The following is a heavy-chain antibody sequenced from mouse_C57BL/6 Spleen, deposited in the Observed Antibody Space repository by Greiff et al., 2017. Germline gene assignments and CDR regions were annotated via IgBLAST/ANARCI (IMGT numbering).Heavy chain of an antibody. CDR1: GFNIKDDY. CDR3: TEDYAMDY. J-gene: IGHJ4*01. Sequence: EVHLVESGAELVRPGASVKLSCTASGFNIKDDYMHWVKQRPEQGLEWIGWIDPENGDTEYASKFQGKATITADTSSNTAYLQLSSLTSEDTAVYYCTEDYAMDYWGQGTSVTVSS. CDR2: IDPENGDT. V-gene: IGHV14-4*01.